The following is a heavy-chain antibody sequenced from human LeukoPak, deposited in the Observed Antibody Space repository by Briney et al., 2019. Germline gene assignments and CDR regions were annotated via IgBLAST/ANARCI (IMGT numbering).Heavy chain of an antibody. D-gene: IGHD1-7*01. CDR1: GFIFSDYY. CDR3: ARVMGNYASDY. Sequence: NPGGSLRLSCAASGFIFSDYYMRWIRQAPGKGLEWVSYISSSGDTLSYAASVKGRFTLSRDNAKNSLYLQMSSLRAEDAAIYYCARVMGNYASDYWGQGALVTVSS. CDR2: ISSSGDTL. V-gene: IGHV3-11*04. J-gene: IGHJ4*02.